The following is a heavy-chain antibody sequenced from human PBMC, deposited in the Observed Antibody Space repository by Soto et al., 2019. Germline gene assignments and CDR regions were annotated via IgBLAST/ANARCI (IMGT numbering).Heavy chain of an antibody. CDR3: AKDGEQLVPFIPGSSYFDY. Sequence: GGSLRLSCAASGFTFSSYGMHWVRQAPGKGLEWVAVISYDGSNKYYADSVKGRFTISRDNSKNTLYLQMNSLRAEDTAVYYCAKDGEQLVPFIPGSSYFDYWGQGTLVTVSS. J-gene: IGHJ4*02. CDR2: ISYDGSNK. CDR1: GFTFSSYG. V-gene: IGHV3-30*18. D-gene: IGHD6-13*01.